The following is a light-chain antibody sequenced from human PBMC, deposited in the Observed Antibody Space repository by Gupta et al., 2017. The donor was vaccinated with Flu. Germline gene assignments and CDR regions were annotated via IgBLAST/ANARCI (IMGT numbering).Light chain of an antibody. CDR2: EIT. J-gene: IGLJ1*01. CDR3: SSYTTISTGV. Sequence: QSALTPPASVSGSPGQSIPISCTGTSSDIGAYNLVSWYQQHPGKAPTLIIYEITNPPPGVSTRFSCSKSGNTASLTISGLQAEDEADYYCSSYTTISTGVFGTGTKVTVL. CDR1: SSDIGAYNL. V-gene: IGLV2-14*01.